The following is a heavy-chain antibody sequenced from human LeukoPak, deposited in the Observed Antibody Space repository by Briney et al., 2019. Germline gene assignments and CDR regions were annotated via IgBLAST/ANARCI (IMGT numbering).Heavy chain of an antibody. J-gene: IGHJ3*02. V-gene: IGHV1-69*04. D-gene: IGHD3-3*01. CDR1: GGTFSSYA. CDR2: IIPILGIA. Sequence: GASVKVSCQASGGTFSSYAISWVRQAPGDGLEWMGRIIPILGIANYAQKFQGRVTITEDKTTSTAYMELSSLRSEDTVVDYGATAPYYDFWSRFPSLGGNSNNDALDIWGQGTMVTVSS. CDR3: ATAPYYDFWSRFPSLGGNSNNDALDI.